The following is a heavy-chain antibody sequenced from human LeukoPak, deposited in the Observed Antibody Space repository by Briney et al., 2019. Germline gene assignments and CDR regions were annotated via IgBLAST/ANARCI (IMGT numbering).Heavy chain of an antibody. CDR3: ARPKSAAGTVHDLDAFDV. J-gene: IGHJ3*01. Sequence: SGTLSLTCSVSGGSISSYYWSWIRQPPGKGLEWIGYIYYRGNTKYNPSLRSRVTISIDTSKNQFSLKLTSVTAADTAMYYCARPKSAAGTVHDLDAFDVWGQGTMVTVSS. D-gene: IGHD6-13*01. V-gene: IGHV4-59*08. CDR1: GGSISSYY. CDR2: IYYRGNT.